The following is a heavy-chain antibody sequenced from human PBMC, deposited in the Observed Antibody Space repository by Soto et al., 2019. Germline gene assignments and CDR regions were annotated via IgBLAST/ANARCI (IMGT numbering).Heavy chain of an antibody. CDR2: IYYSGST. Sequence: QVQLQESGPGLVKPSETPSLTCTVSGGSISSYYWSWIRQPPGKGLEWIGYIYYSGSTNYNPSLKSRVTISVDTSKNQFSLKLSSVTAADTAVYYCASWITPNNWFDPWGQGTLVTVSS. V-gene: IGHV4-59*01. CDR3: ASWITPNNWFDP. J-gene: IGHJ5*02. D-gene: IGHD2-2*03. CDR1: GGSISSYY.